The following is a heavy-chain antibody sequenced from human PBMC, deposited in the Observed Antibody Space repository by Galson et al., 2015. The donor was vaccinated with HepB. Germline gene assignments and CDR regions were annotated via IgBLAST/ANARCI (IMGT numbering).Heavy chain of an antibody. Sequence: SLRLSCAASGFTFSSYAMSWVRQAPGKGLEWVSAISGSGGSTCYADPVKGRFTISRDNSKNTLYLQMNSLRAEDTAVYYCAKVSCGGDCYSNFDYWGQGTLVTVSS. V-gene: IGHV3-23*01. CDR3: AKVSCGGDCYSNFDY. CDR2: ISGSGGST. J-gene: IGHJ4*02. CDR1: GFTFSSYA. D-gene: IGHD2-21*01.